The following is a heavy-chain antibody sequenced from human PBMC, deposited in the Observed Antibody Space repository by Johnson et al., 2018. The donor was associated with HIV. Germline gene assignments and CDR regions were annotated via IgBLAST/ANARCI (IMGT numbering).Heavy chain of an antibody. Sequence: QVQLVESGGDFIKPGGSLRLSCAASGFTFSNAWMSWVRQAPGKGLEWVAVISYDGSNKYYADSVKGRFTISRDNSKNTLYLQMNSLRAEDTAVYYCAKDSGYCSSTSCLASFDAFDIWGQGTMVTVAS. V-gene: IGHV3-30*18. J-gene: IGHJ3*02. CDR2: ISYDGSNK. D-gene: IGHD2-2*01. CDR1: GFTFSNAW. CDR3: AKDSGYCSSTSCLASFDAFDI.